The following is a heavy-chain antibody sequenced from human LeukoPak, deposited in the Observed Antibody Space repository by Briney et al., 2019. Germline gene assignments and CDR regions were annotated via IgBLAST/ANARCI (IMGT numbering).Heavy chain of an antibody. V-gene: IGHV4-59*01. CDR2: IYYSGST. J-gene: IGHJ4*02. CDR1: GGSISSYY. D-gene: IGHD6-19*01. Sequence: ASETLSLTXTVSGGSISSYYWSWIRQTPGKGLEWIGYIYYSGSTNYNPSLKSRVTISVDTSKNQFSLKLSSVTAADTAVYYCARASLWSSGWYDYWGQGTLVTVSS. CDR3: ARASLWSSGWYDY.